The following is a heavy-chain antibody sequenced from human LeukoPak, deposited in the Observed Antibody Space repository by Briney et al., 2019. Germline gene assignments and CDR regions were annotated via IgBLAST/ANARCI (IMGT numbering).Heavy chain of an antibody. CDR2: ISYDGSNK. V-gene: IGHV3-30*04. CDR3: ARAPPSGWQRFFDY. D-gene: IGHD6-19*01. Sequence: GGSLRLSCAASGFTFSSYAMHWVRQAPGKGLEWVAVISYDGSNKYYADSVKGRFTISGDNSKNTLYLQMSSLRAEDTAVYYCARAPPSGWQRFFDYWGQGTLVTVSS. J-gene: IGHJ4*02. CDR1: GFTFSSYA.